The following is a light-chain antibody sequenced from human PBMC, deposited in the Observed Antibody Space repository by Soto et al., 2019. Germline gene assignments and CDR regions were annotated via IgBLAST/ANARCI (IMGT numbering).Light chain of an antibody. CDR3: QQYGRSPA. V-gene: IGKV3-20*01. Sequence: ELVLTQSPGTLSLSPGERATLSCRASQIVTSSYLAWYQQKPGQAPRLLIYGASSRATGIPDRFSGSGSGTDFTLTISRLEPEDFAVYYCQQYGRSPAFGGGTKVDIK. J-gene: IGKJ4*01. CDR1: QIVTSSY. CDR2: GAS.